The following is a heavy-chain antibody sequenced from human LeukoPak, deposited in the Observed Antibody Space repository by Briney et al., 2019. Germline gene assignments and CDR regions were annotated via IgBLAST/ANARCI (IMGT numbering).Heavy chain of an antibody. CDR3: ASRNPRTVRRDGNDAFDI. V-gene: IGHV1-46*01. CDR2: INPSGGST. Sequence: ASVKVSCKASGYTFTSYYMHWVRQAPGQGLEWMGIINPSGGSTSYAQKFQGRVTMTRDMSTSTVYMELSSLRSEDTAVYYCASRNPRTVRRDGNDAFDIWGQGTMVTASS. J-gene: IGHJ3*02. CDR1: GYTFTSYY. D-gene: IGHD1-14*01.